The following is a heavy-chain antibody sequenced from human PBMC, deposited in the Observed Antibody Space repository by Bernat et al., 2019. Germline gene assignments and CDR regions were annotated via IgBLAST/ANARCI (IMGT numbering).Heavy chain of an antibody. Sequence: QVTLKESGPALVKPTQTLTLTCTLSGFSVTTTGVRMSWIRQPPGKALEWLARIDWDDDKWYSTSLKTRLTISKDTSKNLVVLIMTNMDPVDTATYYCARMIDSTYYHGMDVWGQGTTVTVSS. CDR1: GFSVTTTGVR. V-gene: IGHV2-70*04. J-gene: IGHJ6*02. CDR2: IDWDDDK. D-gene: IGHD3-22*01. CDR3: ARMIDSTYYHGMDV.